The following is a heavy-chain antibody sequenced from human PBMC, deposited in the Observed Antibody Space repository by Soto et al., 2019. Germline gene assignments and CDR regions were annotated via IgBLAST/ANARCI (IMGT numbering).Heavy chain of an antibody. CDR3: ARESRSSRYDSSGYSQFWFFDL. CDR2: IYSSGSA. V-gene: IGHV4-59*01. J-gene: IGHJ2*01. Sequence: LETLSLTCTASGASRITYYWNWIRQTPGKGLEWIGYIYSSGSANYNPSLKSRVAISIDTSKTQIFLNVTSVTAADTAVYYCARESRSSRYDSSGYSQFWFFDLWGRGTLVTVSS. CDR1: GASRITYY. D-gene: IGHD3-22*01.